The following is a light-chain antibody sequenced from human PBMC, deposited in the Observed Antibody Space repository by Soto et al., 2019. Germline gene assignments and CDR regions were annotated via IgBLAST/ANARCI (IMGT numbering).Light chain of an antibody. CDR1: QSVSSSY. CDR3: QQYGSSRT. CDR2: DAS. V-gene: IGKV3-20*01. Sequence: EIVLTQSPGTLSLSPGERATLSCRASQSVSSSYLAWYQQKPSQAPSLLIYDASNGATGIPARFSGSGSGTDFTLTISRLEPDDLAVYYCQQYGSSRTFGQGTKVDIK. J-gene: IGKJ1*01.